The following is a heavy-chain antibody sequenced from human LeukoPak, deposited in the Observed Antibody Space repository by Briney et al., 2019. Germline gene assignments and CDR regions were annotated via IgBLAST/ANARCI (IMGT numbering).Heavy chain of an antibody. V-gene: IGHV3-21*01. CDR2: ISSSSSYI. CDR3: ASRAGYCSSTSCYSGY. CDR1: GFTFSSYS. J-gene: IGHJ4*02. D-gene: IGHD2-2*01. Sequence: PGGSLRLSCAASGFTFSSYSMNWARQPPGKGLEWVSSISSSSSYIYYADSVKGRFTISRDNAKNSLYLQMNSLRAEDTAVYYCASRAGYCSSTSCYSGYWGQGTLVTVSS.